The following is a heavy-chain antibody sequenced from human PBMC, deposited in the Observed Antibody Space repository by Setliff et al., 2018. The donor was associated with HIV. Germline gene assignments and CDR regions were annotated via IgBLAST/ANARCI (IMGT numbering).Heavy chain of an antibody. Sequence: PGGSLRLSCAASGFTFNTYWMHWVRQAPGKGLVWVSHSNSDGSSTTYADSVKGRFTISRDNAKNTLYLQMNSLRAEDTAVYFCARELPGPPGALDIWGHGTMVTVS. CDR3: ARELPGPPGALDI. J-gene: IGHJ3*02. CDR1: GFTFNTYW. V-gene: IGHV3-74*01. CDR2: SNSDGSST. D-gene: IGHD7-27*01.